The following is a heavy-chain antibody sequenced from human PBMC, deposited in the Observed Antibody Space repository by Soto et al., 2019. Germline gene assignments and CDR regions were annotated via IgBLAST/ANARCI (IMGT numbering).Heavy chain of an antibody. Sequence: QVQLQQWGAGLLKPSETLSLTCAVKDGSFRDYYWSWIRQPPGKGLEWLGEINHSGSTNSNPSLKSRVTISADKSKKQFSVTLSSVTAADTAVYYCVRGRGFMSRNAFDIWGQGTMVTVS. CDR2: INHSGST. CDR1: DGSFRDYY. CDR3: VRGRGFMSRNAFDI. V-gene: IGHV4-34*01. J-gene: IGHJ3*02.